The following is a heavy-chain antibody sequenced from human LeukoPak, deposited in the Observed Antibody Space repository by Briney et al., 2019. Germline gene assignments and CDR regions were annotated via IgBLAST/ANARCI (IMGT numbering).Heavy chain of an antibody. V-gene: IGHV4-59*08. CDR2: IYYSGNT. D-gene: IGHD1-26*01. CDR3: ARLYSGSYID. J-gene: IGHJ4*02. CDR1: GGSISTYY. Sequence: SETLSLTCSVSGGSISTYYWTWIRQPPGKGLEWIGYIYYSGNTNYNPSLKSRVTISVDTSKNQFSLKVSSVTAEDTAVYYCARLYSGSYIDWGPGTLVTVSS.